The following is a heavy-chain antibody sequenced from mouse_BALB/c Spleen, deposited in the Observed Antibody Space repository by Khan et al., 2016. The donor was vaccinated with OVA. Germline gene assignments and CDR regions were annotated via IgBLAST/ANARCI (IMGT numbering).Heavy chain of an antibody. J-gene: IGHJ4*01. V-gene: IGHV2-6-1*01. CDR3: ARQPYYHYNIRDY. CDR2: IWSDGST. Sequence: QMQLEESGPGLVAPSQSLSITCTISGFSLTNYCVHWVRQPPGKGLEWLVVIWSDGSTTYNSALKSRLTISKDHSASQVFLKMISLQTDDTAMYFCARQPYYHYNIRDYWGQGTSVTVSS. D-gene: IGHD2-10*01. CDR1: GFSLTNYC.